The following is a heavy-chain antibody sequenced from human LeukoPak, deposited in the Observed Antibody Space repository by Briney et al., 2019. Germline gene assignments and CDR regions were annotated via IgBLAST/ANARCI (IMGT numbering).Heavy chain of an antibody. CDR1: GFTFSSYS. Sequence: PEGSLRLSCAASGFTFSSYSMNWVRQAPGKGLEWVSSISSSSSYIYYADSVKGRFTISRDNAKNSLYLQMNSLRAEDTAVYYCARGRHGDYYFDYWGQGTLVTVSS. CDR3: ARGRHGDYYFDY. CDR2: ISSSSSYI. J-gene: IGHJ4*02. V-gene: IGHV3-21*01. D-gene: IGHD4-17*01.